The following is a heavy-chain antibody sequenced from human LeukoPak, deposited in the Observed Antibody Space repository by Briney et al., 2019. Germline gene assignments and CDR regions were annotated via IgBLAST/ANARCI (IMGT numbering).Heavy chain of an antibody. CDR2: ISGDAGRT. CDR1: GFTFSSYG. J-gene: IGHJ4*02. CDR3: ARDMAAAGTIDY. Sequence: GGSLRLSCAASGFTFSSYGMNWVRQAPGKGLEWVSGISGDAGRTYYADSVKGRFTIYRDNSKNTLYLQMNSLGVEDTAVYYCARDMAAAGTIDYWGQGTLVTVSS. D-gene: IGHD6-13*01. V-gene: IGHV3-23*01.